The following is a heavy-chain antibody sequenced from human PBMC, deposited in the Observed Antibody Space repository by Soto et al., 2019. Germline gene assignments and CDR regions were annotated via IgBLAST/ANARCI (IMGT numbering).Heavy chain of an antibody. Sequence: SETLSLTGAVYGGSFSGYYWSWIRQPPGKGLEWIGEINHSGSTNYNPSLKSRVTISVDTSKNQFSLKLSSVTAADTAVYYCARRLLIVVVPAAIDRGWFDPWGQGTLVTVSS. CDR3: ARRLLIVVVPAAIDRGWFDP. J-gene: IGHJ5*02. CDR2: INHSGST. CDR1: GGSFSGYY. D-gene: IGHD2-2*01. V-gene: IGHV4-34*01.